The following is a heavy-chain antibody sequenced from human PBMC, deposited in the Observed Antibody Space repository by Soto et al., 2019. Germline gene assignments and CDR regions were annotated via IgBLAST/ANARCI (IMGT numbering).Heavy chain of an antibody. J-gene: IGHJ4*02. CDR3: AREKYTSGRYYFDH. CDR2: IWYDGSNK. D-gene: IGHD6-19*01. V-gene: IGHV3-33*01. Sequence: GGSLRLSCAASGFTFSTYAMHWVRQAPGKGLEWVALIWYDGSNKYYADSVKGRFTISRDNSKSTLYLQMNSLRAEDTAVYYCAREKYTSGRYYFDHWGQGTLVTVSS. CDR1: GFTFSTYA.